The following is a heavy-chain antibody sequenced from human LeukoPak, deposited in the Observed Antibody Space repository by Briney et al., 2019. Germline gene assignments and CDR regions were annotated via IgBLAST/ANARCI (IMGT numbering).Heavy chain of an antibody. J-gene: IGHJ3*02. CDR2: IYSGGST. CDR3: AKVLKYHYESGGFYQARAFDI. Sequence: PGGSLRLSCAASGFTVSSNYMSWVRQAPGKGLEWVSVIYSGGSTYYADSVKGRFTISRDNSKNTLYLQMNSLRAEDTAVYYCAKVLKYHYESGGFYQARAFDIWGQGTMVTVSS. D-gene: IGHD3-22*01. CDR1: GFTVSSNY. V-gene: IGHV3-53*01.